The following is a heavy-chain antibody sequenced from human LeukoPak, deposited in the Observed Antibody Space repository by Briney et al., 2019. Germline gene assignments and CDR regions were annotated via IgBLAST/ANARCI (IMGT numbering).Heavy chain of an antibody. Sequence: GGSLRLSCAASGFTFSSYAMSWVRQAQGKGLEWVSATSGSGGSTYYADSVKGRFTISRDNSKNTLYLQMNSVRAEDTAGYYCASLYGSGSYSSDWFDPWGQGRLVAVSS. D-gene: IGHD3-10*01. J-gene: IGHJ5*02. CDR1: GFTFSSYA. V-gene: IGHV3-23*01. CDR2: TSGSGGST. CDR3: ASLYGSGSYSSDWFDP.